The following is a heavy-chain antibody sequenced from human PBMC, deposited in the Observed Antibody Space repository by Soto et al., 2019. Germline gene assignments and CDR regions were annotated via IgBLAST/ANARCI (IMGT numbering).Heavy chain of an antibody. J-gene: IGHJ6*02. Sequence: PGESLKISCKGSGYRFTSYWIGWERQMPGKGLEWMGVIYPGDSDTKYRPSFQGQAIISADKSINTAYLQWSSLKAAGTAVYYCARQRGTAGQSAMDVWGQGTTVTVSS. CDR3: ARQRGTAGQSAMDV. CDR2: IYPGDSDT. CDR1: GYRFTSYW. D-gene: IGHD6-13*01. V-gene: IGHV5-51*01.